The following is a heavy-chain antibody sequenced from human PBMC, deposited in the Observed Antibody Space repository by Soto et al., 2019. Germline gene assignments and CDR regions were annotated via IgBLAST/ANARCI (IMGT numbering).Heavy chain of an antibody. V-gene: IGHV4-59*01. Sequence: PSETLSLTCTVSGGSISSYYWSWTRQPPGKGLEWIGYIYYSGSTNYNPSLKSRVTISVDTSKNQFSLKLSSVTAADTAVYYCARDRGTAVAGHYYYYYGMDVWGQGTLVTVSS. D-gene: IGHD6-19*01. CDR1: GGSISSYY. CDR2: IYYSGST. CDR3: ARDRGTAVAGHYYYYYGMDV. J-gene: IGHJ6*02.